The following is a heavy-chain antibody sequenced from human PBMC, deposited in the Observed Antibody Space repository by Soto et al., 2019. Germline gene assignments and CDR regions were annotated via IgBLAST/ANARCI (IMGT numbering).Heavy chain of an antibody. V-gene: IGHV4-30-4*01. CDR1: GDSISSGDYY. CDR2: IFYSGNT. D-gene: IGHD2-15*01. CDR3: ARASAYTATDFDY. Sequence: QVQLQESGPGLVKPSQTLSLTCTVSGDSISSGDYYWCWIRQPPGKGLEWIGSIFYSGNTHYNPALRSRLTISVDTSKNQFSLKLSSVTAADTAVYYCARASAYTATDFDYWGQGTLVTVSS. J-gene: IGHJ4*02.